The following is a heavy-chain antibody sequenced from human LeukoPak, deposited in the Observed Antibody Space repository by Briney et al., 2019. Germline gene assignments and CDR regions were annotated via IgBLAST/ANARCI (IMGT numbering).Heavy chain of an antibody. Sequence: SEALSLTCTVSGGSITSYYWSWIRQPPGKGLEWIGYMYYSGNSYYNPSLKSRVTISVDTSKNQFSLKLSSMTAADTAVYYCASYSNSWYYFDYWGQGTLVTVSS. CDR3: ASYSNSWYYFDY. V-gene: IGHV4-59*01. D-gene: IGHD6-13*01. J-gene: IGHJ4*02. CDR2: MYYSGNS. CDR1: GGSITSYY.